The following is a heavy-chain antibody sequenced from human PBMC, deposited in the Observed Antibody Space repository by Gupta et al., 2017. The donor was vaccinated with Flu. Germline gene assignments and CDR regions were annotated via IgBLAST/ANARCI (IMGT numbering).Heavy chain of an antibody. J-gene: IGHJ5*02. D-gene: IGHD2-2*01. V-gene: IGHV4-39*01. CDR1: RRPISSSSYY. CDR3: ARQSDCSSASCHGGNWFDP. Sequence: QLQLQESGPGLVKPSETLSLTCTVSRRPISSSSYYWGWIRQPPGKGLEWIGSIYYSGSTYYNPSLKGRVTISVDTSKNQFSLKLSSVTAADTAVYYCARQSDCSSASCHGGNWFDPWGQGTLVTVSS. CDR2: IYYSGST.